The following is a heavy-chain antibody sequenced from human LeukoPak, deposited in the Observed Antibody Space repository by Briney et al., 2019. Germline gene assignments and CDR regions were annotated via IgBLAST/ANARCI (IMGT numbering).Heavy chain of an antibody. CDR2: ISHTETN. CDR3: ARGYCSHEICQVFPS. J-gene: IGHJ5*02. D-gene: IGHD2-15*01. Sequence: KTSETLSLTCSVSGGSVSSYYWSWVRQTPGKWLEWIGYISHTETNDYGPSLKNRFTMSLDTSKNQFSLNVRSVTAADTGVYFCARGYCSHEICQVFPSWGQGIVVTVSS. CDR1: GGSVSSYY. V-gene: IGHV4-59*02.